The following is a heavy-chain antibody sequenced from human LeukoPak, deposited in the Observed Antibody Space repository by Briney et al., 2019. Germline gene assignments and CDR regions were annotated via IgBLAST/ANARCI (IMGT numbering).Heavy chain of an antibody. Sequence: GGSLRLSCTASGFTFGDYAMSWVRQAPGKGLEWVGFIRSKAYGGTTEYAASVKGRFTISRDDSKSIAYLQMNSLKTEDTAVYYCTTTYCGGDCYPPNYWGQGTLVTVS. CDR2: IRSKAYGGTT. D-gene: IGHD2-21*02. CDR3: TTTYCGGDCYPPNY. J-gene: IGHJ4*02. CDR1: GFTFGDYA. V-gene: IGHV3-49*04.